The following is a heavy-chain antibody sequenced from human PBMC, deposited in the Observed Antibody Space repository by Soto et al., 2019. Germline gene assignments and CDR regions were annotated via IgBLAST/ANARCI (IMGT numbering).Heavy chain of an antibody. CDR2: IRSKANSYAT. CDR1: RFTFSGSA. V-gene: IGHV3-73*02. J-gene: IGHJ4*02. Sequence: EVQLVESGGGFVQPGGSLKLSCAASRFTFSGSAMHWVRQPSGKGLEWVGRIRSKANSYATAYAASVKGSFTIPRDDSKNTAYLQMNSLKPEDTVVYYCTRIVNTAMATNYWGQGTLVTVSS. D-gene: IGHD5-18*01. CDR3: TRIVNTAMATNY.